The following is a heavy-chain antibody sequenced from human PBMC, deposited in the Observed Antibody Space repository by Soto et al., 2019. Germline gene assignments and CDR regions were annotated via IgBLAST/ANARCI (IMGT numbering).Heavy chain of an antibody. J-gene: IGHJ5*02. CDR3: ATIQAYNWNARLWNWFDP. V-gene: IGHV1-24*01. Sequence: WASVKVSCKVSGYTLTELSMHWVRQAPGKGLEWMGGFDPEDGETIYAQKFQGRVTMTEDTSTDTAYMELSSLRSEDTAVYYCATIQAYNWNARLWNWFDPWGQGTLVTVSS. D-gene: IGHD1-20*01. CDR2: FDPEDGET. CDR1: GYTLTELS.